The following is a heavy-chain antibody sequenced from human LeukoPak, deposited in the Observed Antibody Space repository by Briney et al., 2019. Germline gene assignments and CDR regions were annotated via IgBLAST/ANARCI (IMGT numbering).Heavy chain of an antibody. D-gene: IGHD1-26*01. J-gene: IGHJ5*02. CDR2: TNPSGGST. V-gene: IGHV1-46*03. Sequence: ASVKVSCKASGYTFTSYYMHWVRQAPGQGLEWMGITNPSGGSTSYAQKFQGRVTMTRDTSTSTVYMELSSLRSEDTAVYYCARDKFSGSYFPHWFDPWGQGTLVTVSS. CDR1: GYTFTSYY. CDR3: ARDKFSGSYFPHWFDP.